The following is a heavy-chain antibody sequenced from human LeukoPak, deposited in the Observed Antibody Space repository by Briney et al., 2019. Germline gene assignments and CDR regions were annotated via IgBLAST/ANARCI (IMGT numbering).Heavy chain of an antibody. J-gene: IGHJ4*02. V-gene: IGHV4-59*08. D-gene: IGHD3-16*02. CDR1: GGSISSYY. CDR2: IYYSGST. Sequence: PSETLSLTCTVSGGSISSYYWSWIRQPPGKGLEWIGYIYYSGSTNYNPSLKSRVTISVDTSKNQFSLKLSSVTAADTAVYYCASRLSGLRGKRFDYWGQGTLVTVSS. CDR3: ASRLSGLRGKRFDY.